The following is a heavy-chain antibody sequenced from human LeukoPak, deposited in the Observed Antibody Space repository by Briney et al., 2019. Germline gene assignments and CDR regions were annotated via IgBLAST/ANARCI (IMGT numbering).Heavy chain of an antibody. CDR2: ISAYNGNT. V-gene: IGHV1-18*01. CDR3: ARVEQQGDDAFDI. Sequence: GASVKVSCKASGGTFSSYAISWVRQAPGQGLEWMGWISAYNGNTNYAQKLQGRVTMTTDTSTSTAYMELRSLRSDDTAVYYCARVEQQGDDAFDIWGQGTMVTVSS. J-gene: IGHJ3*02. CDR1: GGTFSSYA. D-gene: IGHD6-13*01.